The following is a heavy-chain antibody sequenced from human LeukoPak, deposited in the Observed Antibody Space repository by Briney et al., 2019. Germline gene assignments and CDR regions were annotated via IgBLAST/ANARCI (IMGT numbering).Heavy chain of an antibody. CDR1: GFTFSSYS. V-gene: IGHV3-23*01. Sequence: PGGSLTLSCAASGFTFSSYSMNWVRQAPAKGLEWVSSIDGCGCRTYYADSVKGRFTISRQNSKKTLYLQINSLRAQDTAVYYCAKGDNYGDYLSFDYGGQGALVPVPS. CDR2: IDGCGCRT. CDR3: AKGDNYGDYLSFDY. J-gene: IGHJ4*02. D-gene: IGHD4-17*01.